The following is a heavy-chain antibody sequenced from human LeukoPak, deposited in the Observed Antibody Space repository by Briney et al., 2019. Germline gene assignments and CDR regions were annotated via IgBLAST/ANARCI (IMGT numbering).Heavy chain of an antibody. CDR1: GGSFSGYY. CDR2: INHSGST. Sequence: SETLSLTCAVYGGSFSGYYWSWIRQPPGKGLEWIGEINHSGSTNYNPSLKSRVTISMDRSNNQFSLNLNSVTAADTAIYYCARDYGNYGGLGYSFDYWGQGTLVTVSS. J-gene: IGHJ4*02. CDR3: ARDYGNYGGLGYSFDY. V-gene: IGHV4-34*01. D-gene: IGHD3-22*01.